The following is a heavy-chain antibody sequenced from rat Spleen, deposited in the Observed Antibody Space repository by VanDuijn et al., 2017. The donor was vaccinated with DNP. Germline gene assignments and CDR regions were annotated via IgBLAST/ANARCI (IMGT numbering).Heavy chain of an antibody. CDR2: IKARSTNYAT. CDR1: GFTFSTAW. V-gene: IGHV6-6*01. Sequence: EVQVLESGGGLVQPGNSLKLSCATSGFTFSTAWMYWYRRFPEKRLEWVARIKARSTNYATDYTESVKGRFTISRDDSKSSIYLQMNNLKEEDTAIYYCATYYGYNFWYFDFWGPGTMVTVSS. CDR3: ATYYGYNFWYFDF. D-gene: IGHD1-9*01. J-gene: IGHJ1*01.